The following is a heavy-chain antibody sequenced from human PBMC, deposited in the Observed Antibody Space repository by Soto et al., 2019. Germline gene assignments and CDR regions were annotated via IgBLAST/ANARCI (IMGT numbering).Heavy chain of an antibody. CDR3: ARHGGSYSFDY. J-gene: IGHJ4*02. CDR2: IFSTGST. V-gene: IGHV4-59*08. CDR1: GGSINNYY. Sequence: SETLSLTCTVSGGSINNYYWSWIRQPPGKGLEWIAYIFSTGSTDYNPSLKSRVTISVDTSKNQFSLKLSSATAADTAVYYCARHGGSYSFDYWGQGTLVTVSS. D-gene: IGHD1-26*01.